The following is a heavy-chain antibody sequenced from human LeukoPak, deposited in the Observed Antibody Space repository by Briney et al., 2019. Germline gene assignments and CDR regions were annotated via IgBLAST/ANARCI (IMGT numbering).Heavy chain of an antibody. CDR2: IRYDGSNK. CDR3: AKDLYCSSTSCYSNFQH. J-gene: IGHJ1*01. CDR1: GFTFSSYG. D-gene: IGHD2-2*01. Sequence: PGGSLRLSCAASGFTFSSYGMHWVRQAPGKGLEWVAFIRYDGSNKYYAESVKGRFTISRDNSKNTLYLQMNSLRAEDTAVYYCAKDLYCSSTSCYSNFQHWGQGTLVTVSS. V-gene: IGHV3-30*02.